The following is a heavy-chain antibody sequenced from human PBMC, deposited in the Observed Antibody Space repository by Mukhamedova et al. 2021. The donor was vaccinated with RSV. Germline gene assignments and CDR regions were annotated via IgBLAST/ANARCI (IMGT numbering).Heavy chain of an antibody. Sequence: TISRDNAKNTLYLQMNSLRAEDTAVYYCARDVESWELPFDYWGQGTLVTVSS. V-gene: IGHV3-74*01. D-gene: IGHD1-7*01. CDR3: ARDVESWELPFDY. J-gene: IGHJ4*02.